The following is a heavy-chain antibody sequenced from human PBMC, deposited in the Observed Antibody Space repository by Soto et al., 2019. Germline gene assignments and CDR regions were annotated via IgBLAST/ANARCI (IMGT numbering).Heavy chain of an antibody. CDR2: SSGSGGGT. CDR1: GFTFSNYA. D-gene: IGHD3-3*01. V-gene: IGHV3-23*01. CDR3: AKVGTYDFWSGYDSAFDI. Sequence: EVLLLESGGGLVQPGGSLRLSCAASGFTFSNYAMSWVRQAPGKGLEWVSGSSGSGGGTDYAASVKGRFTISRDNSKNTLYLQMNSLRAEDTAVYYCAKVGTYDFWSGYDSAFDIWGQGTMVTVSS. J-gene: IGHJ3*02.